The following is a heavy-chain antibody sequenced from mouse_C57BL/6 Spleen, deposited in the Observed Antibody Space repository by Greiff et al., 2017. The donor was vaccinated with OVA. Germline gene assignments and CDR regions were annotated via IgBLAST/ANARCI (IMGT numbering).Heavy chain of an antibody. Sequence: QVQLKESGAELVKPGASVKISCKASGYAFSSYWMNWVKQRPGKGLEWIGQIYPGDGDTNYNGKFKGKATLTADKSSSTAYMQLSSLTSEDSAVYFCARTVLRYFDYWGQGTTLTVSS. CDR2: IYPGDGDT. CDR3: ARTVLRYFDY. V-gene: IGHV1-80*01. CDR1: GYAFSSYW. D-gene: IGHD1-1*01. J-gene: IGHJ2*01.